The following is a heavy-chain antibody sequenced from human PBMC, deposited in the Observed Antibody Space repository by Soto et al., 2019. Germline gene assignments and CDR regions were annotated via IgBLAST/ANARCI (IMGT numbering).Heavy chain of an antibody. J-gene: IGHJ4*02. V-gene: IGHV4-39*01. Sequence: QLQLQESGPGLVKPSETLSLTCTVSGGSISSSSYYWGWIRQPPGKGLEWIGSIYYSGSTYYNPSLKSRVPTPVDTSKNQFSLKLSSVTAADTAVYYCASGGQRITIFGVVIPPYWGQGTLVTVSS. D-gene: IGHD3-3*01. CDR1: GGSISSSSYY. CDR2: IYYSGST. CDR3: ASGGQRITIFGVVIPPY.